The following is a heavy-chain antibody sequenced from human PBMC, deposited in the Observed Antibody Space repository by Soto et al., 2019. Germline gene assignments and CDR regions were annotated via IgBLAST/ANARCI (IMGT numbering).Heavy chain of an antibody. CDR3: ARWGRGTVTTFDY. CDR2: INPNSGGT. J-gene: IGHJ4*02. D-gene: IGHD4-17*01. Sequence: ASVKVSCKASGYTFTGYYIHWVRQAPGQGLEWMGWINPNSGGTNYAQKFQGWVTMTRDTSISTAYMELSRLRSDDTAVYYCARWGRGTVTTFDYWGQGTLVTVS. V-gene: IGHV1-2*04. CDR1: GYTFTGYY.